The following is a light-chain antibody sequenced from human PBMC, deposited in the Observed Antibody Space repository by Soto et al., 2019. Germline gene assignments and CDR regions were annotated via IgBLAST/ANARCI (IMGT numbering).Light chain of an antibody. CDR2: DVN. CDR3: CSYAGSYTSGV. J-gene: IGLJ1*01. CDR1: SSDVGGYNY. V-gene: IGLV2-11*01. Sequence: QSALTQPRSVSGSPGQSVTISCTRTSSDVGGYNYVSWYQQHPGKAPKLMIYDVNKRPSGVPDRFSGSKSGNTASLTISGLQAEDEADYYCCSYAGSYTSGVFGTGTKLTVL.